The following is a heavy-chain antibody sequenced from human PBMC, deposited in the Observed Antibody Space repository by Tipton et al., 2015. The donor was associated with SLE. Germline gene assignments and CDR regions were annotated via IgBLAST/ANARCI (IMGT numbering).Heavy chain of an antibody. CDR3: ARSPTRPYLGYCSGGSCRGYYFDY. J-gene: IGHJ4*02. CDR2: IYSGGST. V-gene: IGHV3-66*01. D-gene: IGHD2-15*01. CDR1: GFTVSSNY. Sequence: SLRLSCAASGFTVSSNYMNWVRQAPGKGLEWVSVIYSGGSTYYADSVKGRFTISRDNSKNTLYLQMNSLRAEDTAVYYCARSPTRPYLGYCSGGSCRGYYFDYWGQGTLVTVSS.